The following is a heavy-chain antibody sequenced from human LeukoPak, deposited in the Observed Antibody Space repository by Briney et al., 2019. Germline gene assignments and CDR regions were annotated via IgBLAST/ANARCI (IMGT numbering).Heavy chain of an antibody. CDR1: GFIFSNYE. Sequence: GGSLRLSCAASGFIFSNYEINWVRQAPGEGLEWVSYISTSGNDKYYADSVKGRFTISRDNAKNSLYLQLNSLRADDTAVYHCARGALWVLDYWGQGTLVTVSS. D-gene: IGHD3-16*01. V-gene: IGHV3-48*03. CDR2: ISTSGNDK. J-gene: IGHJ4*02. CDR3: ARGALWVLDY.